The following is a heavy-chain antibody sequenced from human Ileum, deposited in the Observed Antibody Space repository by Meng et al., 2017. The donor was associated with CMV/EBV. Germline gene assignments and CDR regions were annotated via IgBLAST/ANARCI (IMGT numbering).Heavy chain of an antibody. CDR3: AREGPTDWGRALDY. D-gene: IGHD7-27*01. Sequence: QGELQGSGPGLVKPSETLSLTCTGSGGSMSSYYWSWIRQPAGKGLEWIGRIYTSGSSNYNSSLKSRVTMSVDTSKNQFSMKLNSVTAADTAVYYCAREGPTDWGRALDYWGQGTLVTVSS. V-gene: IGHV4-4*07. J-gene: IGHJ4*02. CDR2: IYTSGSS. CDR1: GGSMSSYY.